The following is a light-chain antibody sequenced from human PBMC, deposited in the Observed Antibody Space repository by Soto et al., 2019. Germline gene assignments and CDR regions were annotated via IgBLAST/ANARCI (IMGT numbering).Light chain of an antibody. Sequence: DIQMTQSPSSLSASVGDRVTITCRASQGISNYLAWYQQKPGKTPNLLIFGASTLQSGVPSRFSGSGSGTEFTLTISSLQPDDFATYYCQQFHTYYTFGQGTKLEIK. CDR2: GAS. J-gene: IGKJ2*01. CDR1: QGISNY. V-gene: IGKV1-27*01. CDR3: QQFHTYYT.